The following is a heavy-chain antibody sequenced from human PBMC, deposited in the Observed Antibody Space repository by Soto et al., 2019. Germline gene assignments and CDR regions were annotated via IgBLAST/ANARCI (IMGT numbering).Heavy chain of an antibody. CDR2: VGSSGNT. V-gene: IGHV3-23*01. CDR1: GFTFTNYG. CDR3: AKEDWDHHLQLHAN. D-gene: IGHD1-1*01. J-gene: IGHJ1*01. Sequence: GSLRLSCAASGFTFTNYGMSWVRQAPGKGLEWVSAVGSSGNTYYADSVKGRFTISRDNPRNTLYLQLNSLRAEDTAIYYCAKEDWDHHLQLHANRGQRTSVTVSS.